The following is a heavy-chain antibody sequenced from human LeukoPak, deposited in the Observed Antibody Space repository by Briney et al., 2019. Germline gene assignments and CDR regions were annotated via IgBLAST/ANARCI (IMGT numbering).Heavy chain of an antibody. V-gene: IGHV3-21*01. Sequence: GGSLRLSCAASGFTFSKYGMNWVRQAPGKGLEWVSSISTSSSYIYYAYSVKGRFTISRDNSKNTLYLQMNSLRAEDTAVHYCAKTLYDILTGDRLGVDYWGQGTLVTVSS. D-gene: IGHD3-9*01. J-gene: IGHJ4*02. CDR2: ISTSSSYI. CDR1: GFTFSKYG. CDR3: AKTLYDILTGDRLGVDY.